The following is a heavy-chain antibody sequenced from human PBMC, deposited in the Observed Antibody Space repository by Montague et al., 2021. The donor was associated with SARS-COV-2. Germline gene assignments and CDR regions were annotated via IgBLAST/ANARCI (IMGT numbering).Heavy chain of an antibody. Sequence: SETLSLTCAVYGGSFSGYYWNWIRQPPGKGLEWIGEINHSGSTNYNPSLQSRVTISVDKSKKQVSLKLRSLTAADTAVYYCARGADYDFWSGFLRYKWFGPWGRGTPVIVSS. CDR1: GGSFSGYY. J-gene: IGHJ5*02. CDR2: INHSGST. V-gene: IGHV4-34*01. D-gene: IGHD3-3*01. CDR3: ARGADYDFWSGFLRYKWFGP.